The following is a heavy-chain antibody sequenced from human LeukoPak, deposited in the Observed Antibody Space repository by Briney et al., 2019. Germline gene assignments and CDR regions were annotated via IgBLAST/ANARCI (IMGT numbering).Heavy chain of an antibody. CDR2: ISGSGGST. CDR1: GFTFSSYA. CDR3: AKAAANYYDSSGYYPYDY. J-gene: IGHJ4*02. Sequence: GGSLRLSCAASGFTFSSYAMSWVRQAPGKGLEWVSAISGSGGSTYYADSVKGRFTISRDNSKNTLYLQMNSLRAEDTAVYYCAKAAANYYDSSGYYPYDYWGQGTLVTVSS. D-gene: IGHD3-22*01. V-gene: IGHV3-23*01.